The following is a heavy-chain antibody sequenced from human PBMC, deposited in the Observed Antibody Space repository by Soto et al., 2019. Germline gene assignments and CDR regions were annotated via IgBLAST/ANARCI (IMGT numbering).Heavy chain of an antibody. CDR3: ARATGYYHTSGSDS. Sequence: GGSLRLSCAASGFTFSDYYMSWIRQAPGKGLEWISYISSNSNYKNHADSVRGRFTISRDNAKNSLYLQMNGLRAEDTAVYYCARATGYYHTSGSDSWGQGTLVIVSS. CDR1: GFTFSDYY. D-gene: IGHD3-22*01. J-gene: IGHJ4*02. CDR2: ISSNSNYK. V-gene: IGHV3-11*06.